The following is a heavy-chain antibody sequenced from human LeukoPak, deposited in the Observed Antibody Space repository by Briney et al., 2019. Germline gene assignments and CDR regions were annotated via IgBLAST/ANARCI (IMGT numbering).Heavy chain of an antibody. V-gene: IGHV3-23*01. CDR1: GFTFSRLA. CDR3: ARSYNYYDSSGPQGY. CDR2: ISASGP. D-gene: IGHD3-22*01. J-gene: IGHJ4*02. Sequence: GGSLRLSCAASGFTFSRLAMTWVRQAPGKGLEWVSTISASGPYYADAVRGRFTISRDNSRNTLSLQMDSLRAEDTAVYYCARSYNYYDSSGPQGYWGQGTLVTVSS.